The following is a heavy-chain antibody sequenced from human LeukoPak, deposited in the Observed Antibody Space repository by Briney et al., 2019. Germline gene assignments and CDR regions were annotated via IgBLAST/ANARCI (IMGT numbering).Heavy chain of an antibody. CDR1: GGSISSSSYY. CDR2: IYYSGST. Sequence: NPSETLSLTCTVSGGSISSSSYYWGWIRQPPGKGLEWIGSIYYSGSTYYNPSLKSRVTISVDTSKNQFSLKLSSVTAADTAVYYCARNTPNIAVAGIMWGQGTMVTVSS. D-gene: IGHD6-19*01. CDR3: ARNTPNIAVAGIM. J-gene: IGHJ3*01. V-gene: IGHV4-39*07.